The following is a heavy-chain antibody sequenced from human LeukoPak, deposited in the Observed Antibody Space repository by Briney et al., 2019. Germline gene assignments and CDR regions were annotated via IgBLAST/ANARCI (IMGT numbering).Heavy chain of an antibody. CDR1: GYSISSGYY. V-gene: IGHV4-38-2*02. CDR2: IFHSGST. J-gene: IGHJ4*02. CDR3: AQRTGDFDY. Sequence: NASETLSLTCTVSGYSISSGYYWGWIRQPPGKGMEWIGSIFHSGSTYYNPSLKSRVTISVDTSKNQFSLKLSSVTAADTAVYYCAQRTGDFDYWGQGTLVTVSS. D-gene: IGHD7-27*01.